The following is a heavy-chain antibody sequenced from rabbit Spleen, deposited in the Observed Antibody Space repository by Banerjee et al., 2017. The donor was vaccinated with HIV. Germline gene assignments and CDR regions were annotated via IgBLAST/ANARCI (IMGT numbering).Heavy chain of an antibody. CDR2: ISVGSGTT. V-gene: IGHV1S45*01. Sequence: QEQLKESGGDLVKPGASLTLTCTASGFSFSSSYWMCWVRQAPGKGLEWIACISVGSGTTWYASWAKGRFTISKTSPTTVTLQMTSLTVADTATYFCARDTGSSFSSYGMDLWGQGTLVTVS. CDR1: GFSFSSSYW. CDR3: ARDTGSSFSSYGMDL. D-gene: IGHD8-1*01. J-gene: IGHJ6*01.